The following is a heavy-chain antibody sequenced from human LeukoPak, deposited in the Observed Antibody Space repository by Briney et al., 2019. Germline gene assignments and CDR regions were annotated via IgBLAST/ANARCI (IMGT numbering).Heavy chain of an antibody. J-gene: IGHJ4*02. CDR2: ISSSGSTI. CDR3: ARDGMPFDY. CDR1: GFTFTTYA. D-gene: IGHD1-14*01. V-gene: IGHV3-11*01. Sequence: GGSLRLSCAASGFTFTTYALSWVRQAPGKGLEWVSYISSSGSTIYYADSVKGRFTISRDNAKNSLYLQMNSLRAEDTAVYYCARDGMPFDYWGQGTLVTVSS.